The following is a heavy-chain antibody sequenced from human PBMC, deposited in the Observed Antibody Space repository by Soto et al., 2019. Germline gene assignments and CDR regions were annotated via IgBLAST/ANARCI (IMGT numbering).Heavy chain of an antibody. CDR1: GVSISSNNW. CDR3: ARSSRYQYDSSEGNFDY. Sequence: QVQLQESGPGLVKPSGTLSLTCAVSGVSISSNNWWSWVRQPPGKGLAWIGEMYHTGSTNYNPSLKSRVTISVDKSKHHFSLELNSVTAAGTAVYYCARSSRYQYDSSEGNFDYWGQGTLVTVSS. V-gene: IGHV4-4*02. J-gene: IGHJ4*02. D-gene: IGHD3-22*01. CDR2: MYHTGST.